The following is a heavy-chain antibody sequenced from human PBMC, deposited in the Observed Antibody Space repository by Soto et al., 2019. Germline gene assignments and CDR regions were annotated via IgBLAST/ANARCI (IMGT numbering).Heavy chain of an antibody. CDR1: GASLSSGGYS. D-gene: IGHD2-15*01. J-gene: IGHJ4*02. CDR3: ARGYSQCQGGFDF. CDR2: VYYGGTA. V-gene: IGHV4-30-2*01. Sequence: SETLSLTCSVSGASLSSGGYSWSWFRRPPGKALEWIAYVYYGGTASYNPSLKSRVTISVDSSKNQFSLTVQSVPAADTAAYLCARGYSQCQGGFDFWGRGTKVNVYS.